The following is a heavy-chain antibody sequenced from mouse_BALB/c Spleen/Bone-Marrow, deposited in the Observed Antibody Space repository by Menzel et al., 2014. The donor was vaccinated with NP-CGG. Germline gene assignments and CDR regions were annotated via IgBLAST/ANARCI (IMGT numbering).Heavy chain of an antibody. D-gene: IGHD4-1*01. Sequence: EVQRVESGGGLVQPGGSRKLSCAASGFTFSSFGMHWVRQVPERGLEWVAYISSGSSTIFYADTVKGRFTISRDNPKNTLSLQMTSLRSEDTAMYYCARGGNWEDFDYWGQGTTLTVSS. CDR1: GFTFSSFG. V-gene: IGHV5-17*02. J-gene: IGHJ2*01. CDR3: ARGGNWEDFDY. CDR2: ISSGSSTI.